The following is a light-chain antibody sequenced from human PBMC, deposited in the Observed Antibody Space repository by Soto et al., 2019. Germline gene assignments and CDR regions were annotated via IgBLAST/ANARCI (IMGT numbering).Light chain of an antibody. CDR3: ASWDDSLNGPV. J-gene: IGLJ2*01. CDR2: SSK. CDR1: ISNIAINS. Sequence: QSVLTQPPSASGTPGRGLTISCSGSISNIAINSVSWYQKVPGTAPKLLIHSSKQRPSGVPDRFSGSKSGSSASLAISELQSEDEGDYYCASWDDSLNGPVFGGGTKVTVL. V-gene: IGLV1-44*01.